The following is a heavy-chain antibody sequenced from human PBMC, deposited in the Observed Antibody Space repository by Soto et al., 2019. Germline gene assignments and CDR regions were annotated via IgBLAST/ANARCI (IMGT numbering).Heavy chain of an antibody. CDR3: ARDWGYSYGYSYFDY. J-gene: IGHJ4*02. Sequence: LKLSCAASGFTFSSYAMHLVGQAPGKGLEWVAVISYDGSNKYYADSVKGRFTISRDNSKNTLYLQMNSLRAEDTAVYYCARDWGYSYGYSYFDYWGQGTLVTVSS. D-gene: IGHD5-18*01. CDR2: ISYDGSNK. V-gene: IGHV3-30-3*01. CDR1: GFTFSSYA.